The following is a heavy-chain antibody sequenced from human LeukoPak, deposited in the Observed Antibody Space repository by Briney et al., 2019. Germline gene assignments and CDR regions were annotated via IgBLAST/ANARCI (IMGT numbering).Heavy chain of an antibody. J-gene: IGHJ4*02. Sequence: GGSLRLSCAASGFTFSNAWMSWVRQAPGKGLEWVGRIKSKTDGGTTDYAAPVKGRFTISRDDSKNTLYLQMNSLKTEDTAVYYCTTSLYGDYAFDYWGQGTLVTASS. CDR1: GFTFSNAW. D-gene: IGHD4-17*01. V-gene: IGHV3-15*01. CDR2: IKSKTDGGTT. CDR3: TTSLYGDYAFDY.